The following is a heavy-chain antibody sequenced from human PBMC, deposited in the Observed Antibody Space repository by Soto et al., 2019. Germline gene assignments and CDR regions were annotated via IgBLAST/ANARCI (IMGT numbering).Heavy chain of an antibody. D-gene: IGHD3-16*01. CDR3: VKMGGFCATAACYRFNY. CDR1: GFTFSNYA. V-gene: IGHV3-23*01. CDR2: IIGSGGNT. Sequence: EVQLLESGGGLVQPGGSLRLSCAASGFTFSNYAMTWVRQAPGKGLQWVSFIIGSGGNTWYADSVKGRFTISRDNTKNTLYLQRNSLRDEDTAVYYCVKMGGFCATAACYRFNYWGQGTLVTVSS. J-gene: IGHJ4*02.